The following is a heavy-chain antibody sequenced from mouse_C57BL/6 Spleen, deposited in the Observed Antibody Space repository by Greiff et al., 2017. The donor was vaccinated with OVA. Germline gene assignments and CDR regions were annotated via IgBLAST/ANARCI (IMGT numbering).Heavy chain of an antibody. CDR3: TICYGYDGVAY. CDR2: IDPETGGT. J-gene: IGHJ3*01. D-gene: IGHD2-2*01. CDR1: GYTFTDYE. V-gene: IGHV1-15*01. Sequence: VQLQQSGAELVRPGASVTLSCKASGYTFTDYEMPWVKQTPVHGLEWIGAIDPETGGTAYNQKFKGKAILTADKSSSTAYMELRSLTSEDSAVYYCTICYGYDGVAYWGQGTLVTVSA.